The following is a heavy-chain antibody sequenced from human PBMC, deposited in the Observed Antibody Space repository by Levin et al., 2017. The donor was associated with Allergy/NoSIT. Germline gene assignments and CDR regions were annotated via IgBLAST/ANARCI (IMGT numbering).Heavy chain of an antibody. CDR2: ISAYNGNT. Sequence: ASVKVSCKASGYTFTSYGISWVRQAPGQGLEWMGWISAYNGNTNYAQKLQGRVTMTTDTSTSTAYMELRSLRSDDTAVYYCARGGGNYDYVWGSYRYFDYWGQGTLVTVSS. CDR3: ARGGGNYDYVWGSYRYFDY. D-gene: IGHD3-16*02. CDR1: GYTFTSYG. J-gene: IGHJ4*02. V-gene: IGHV1-18*01.